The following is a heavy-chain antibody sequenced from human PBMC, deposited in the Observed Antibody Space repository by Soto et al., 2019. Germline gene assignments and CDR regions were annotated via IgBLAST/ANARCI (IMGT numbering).Heavy chain of an antibody. CDR1: GYSFTSYW. CDR3: AVYSSSSGYYYGMDV. CDR2: IYPGDSDT. V-gene: IGHV5-51*01. Sequence: PGESLKLSFKGSGYSFTSYWIGWVRQMPGKGLAWMGIIYPGDSDTRYSPSFQGQVTISADKSISTAYLQWSSLKASDTAMYYCAVYSSSSGYYYGMDVWGQGTTVTVSS. J-gene: IGHJ6*02. D-gene: IGHD6-6*01.